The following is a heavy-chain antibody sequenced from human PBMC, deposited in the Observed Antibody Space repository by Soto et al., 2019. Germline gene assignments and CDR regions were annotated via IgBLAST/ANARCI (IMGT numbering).Heavy chain of an antibody. D-gene: IGHD3-10*01. Sequence: EVQLLESGGGLVQPGGSLRLSCGVSGFTFNDFEMNWVRQAPGKGPEWLAYIDGSGATKKYADSVRGRFTISRDNPNNSLVLHMSILSAADTAIFYCARGFGRFNYWGQGTLVSVSS. CDR1: GFTFNDFE. J-gene: IGHJ4*02. CDR3: ARGFGRFNY. CDR2: IDGSGATK. V-gene: IGHV3-48*03.